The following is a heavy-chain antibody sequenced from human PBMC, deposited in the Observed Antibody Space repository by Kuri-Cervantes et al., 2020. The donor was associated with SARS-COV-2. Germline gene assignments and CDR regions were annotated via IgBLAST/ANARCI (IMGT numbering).Heavy chain of an antibody. V-gene: IGHV3-30-3*01. J-gene: IGHJ3*02. Sequence: GESLKISCAASGFTFSSYAMHWVRQAPGKGLEWVAVISYDGSNKYYADSVKGRFTISRDNSKNTLYLQMNSLRAEDTAVYYCARKTTLKVGVAFDIWGQGTMVTVSS. D-gene: IGHD4-11*01. CDR1: GFTFSSYA. CDR2: ISYDGSNK. CDR3: ARKTTLKVGVAFDI.